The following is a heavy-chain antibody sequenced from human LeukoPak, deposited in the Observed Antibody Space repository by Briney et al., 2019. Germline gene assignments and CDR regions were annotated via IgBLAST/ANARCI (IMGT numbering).Heavy chain of an antibody. D-gene: IGHD2/OR15-2a*01. CDR3: AKHFYPDWFGP. Sequence: SETLSLTCIVSGGSISGNDYFWGWIRQPPGKSLEWIGNIHYRGNTHYNPSLKSRVTVSIDTSKSQFSLKLSSVTAADTAIYYCAKHFYPDWFGPWGQGTLVTVSS. CDR2: IHYRGNT. CDR1: GGSISGNDYF. J-gene: IGHJ5*02. V-gene: IGHV4-39*01.